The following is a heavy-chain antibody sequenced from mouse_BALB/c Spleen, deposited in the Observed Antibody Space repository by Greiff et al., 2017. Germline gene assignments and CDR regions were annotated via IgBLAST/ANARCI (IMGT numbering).Heavy chain of an antibody. Sequence: VQLQQSGPELVKPGASVKVSCKASGYAFTSYNMYWVKQSHGKSLEWIGYIDPYNGGTSYNQKFKGKATLTVDKSSSTAYMHLSSLTSEDSAVYYCARSSYGNWYYFDYWGQGTTLTVSS. D-gene: IGHD2-1*01. CDR3: ARSSYGNWYYFDY. CDR2: IDPYNGGT. V-gene: IGHV1S135*01. J-gene: IGHJ2*01. CDR1: GYAFTSYN.